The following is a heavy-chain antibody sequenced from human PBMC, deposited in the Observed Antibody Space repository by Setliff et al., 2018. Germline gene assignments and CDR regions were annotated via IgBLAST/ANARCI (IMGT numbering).Heavy chain of an antibody. V-gene: IGHV1-69*05. CDR1: GGTFSSYA. D-gene: IGHD3-22*01. J-gene: IGHJ4*02. Sequence: SVKVSCKASGGTFSSYAISWVRQAPGQGLEWMGGVIPISGSPNYAQKFQGRVTITTDESTSTAYMELSSLRSEDTAVYYCATIYDSSGHFYPDYWGQGTLVTVSS. CDR2: VIPISGSP. CDR3: ATIYDSSGHFYPDY.